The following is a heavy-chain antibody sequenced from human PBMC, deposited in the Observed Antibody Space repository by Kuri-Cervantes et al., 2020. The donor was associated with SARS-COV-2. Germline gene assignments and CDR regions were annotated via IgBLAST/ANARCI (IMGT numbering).Heavy chain of an antibody. J-gene: IGHJ4*02. CDR2: ISYDGSNK. CDR3: AKDHWDDY. Sequence: GESLKISCAAPGCPFSSYGMHWVRQAPGKGLEWVAVISYDGSNKYYADSVKCRFTISRDNSKNTLYLQMNSLRAEDTAVYYCAKDHWDDYWGQGTLVTVSS. V-gene: IGHV3-30*18. D-gene: IGHD7-27*01. CDR1: GCPFSSYG.